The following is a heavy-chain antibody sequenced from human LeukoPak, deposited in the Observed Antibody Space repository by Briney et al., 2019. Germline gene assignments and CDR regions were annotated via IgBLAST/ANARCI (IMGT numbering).Heavy chain of an antibody. D-gene: IGHD2-15*01. CDR2: IYTRGST. CDR1: GGPINNYY. Sequence: SETLSLTCTVSGGPINNYYWSWIRQPAGKGLEWIGRIYTRGSTNYNPSLKSRVTMSVDTSKNQFSLKLSSVTAADTAVYYCARGRYCSADICSGGDAFDIWGQGTMVSASS. CDR3: ARGRYCSADICSGGDAFDI. V-gene: IGHV4-4*07. J-gene: IGHJ3*02.